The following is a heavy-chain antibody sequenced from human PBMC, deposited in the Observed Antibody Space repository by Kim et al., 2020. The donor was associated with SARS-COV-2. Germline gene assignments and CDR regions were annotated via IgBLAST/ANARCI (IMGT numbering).Heavy chain of an antibody. D-gene: IGHD5-12*01. V-gene: IGHV1-2*02. CDR1: GYTFTGYY. J-gene: IGHJ6*02. CDR3: ARNSGYDYEPGARANYYYGMDV. Sequence: ASVKVSCKASGYTFTGYYMHWVRQAPGQGLEWMGWINPNSGGTNYAQKFQGRVTMTRDTSISTAYMELSRLRSDDTAVYYCARNSGYDYEPGARANYYYGMDVWGQGTTVTVSS. CDR2: INPNSGGT.